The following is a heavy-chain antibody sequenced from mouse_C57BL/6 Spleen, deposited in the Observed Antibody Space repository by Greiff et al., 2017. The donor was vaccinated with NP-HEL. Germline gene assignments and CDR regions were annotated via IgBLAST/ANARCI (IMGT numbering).Heavy chain of an antibody. J-gene: IGHJ1*03. CDR2: ISDGGSYT. CDR3: ARDRLRQYFDV. D-gene: IGHD2-4*01. V-gene: IGHV5-4*01. Sequence: EVKLVESGGGLVKPGGSLKLSCAASGFTFSSYAMSWVRQTPEKWLEWVATISDGGSYTYYPDNVKGRFTISRDNAKNNLYLQMSHLKSEDTAMYYCARDRLRQYFDVWATGTTVTVSS. CDR1: GFTFSSYA.